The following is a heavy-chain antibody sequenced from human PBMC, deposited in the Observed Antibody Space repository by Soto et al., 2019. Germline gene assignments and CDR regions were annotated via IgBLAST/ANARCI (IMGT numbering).Heavy chain of an antibody. CDR1: GGTFSSYS. Sequence: QVQLVQSGAEVKKPGSSVKVSCKASGGTFSSYSINWVRQAPGQGLEWMGAIIPIFGTANYAQKFQGRVTITADESTSTSYMELSSLRSEDTAVYYCARDGGRHSGGIDYWGQGTLVTVSS. V-gene: IGHV1-69*01. CDR3: ARDGGRHSGGIDY. CDR2: IIPIFGTA. J-gene: IGHJ4*02. D-gene: IGHD1-26*01.